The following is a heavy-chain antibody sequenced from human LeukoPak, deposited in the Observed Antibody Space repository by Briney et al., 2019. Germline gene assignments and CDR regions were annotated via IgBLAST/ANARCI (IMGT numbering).Heavy chain of an antibody. D-gene: IGHD6-19*01. CDR1: GFTFSSYG. J-gene: IGHJ4*02. CDR3: AKGTSGFHY. CDR2: ISYDGSNK. V-gene: IGHV3-30*18. Sequence: AGGSLRLSCAASGFTFSSYGMHWVRQAPGKGLEWVAVISYDGSNKYYADSVKGRFTISRDNSKNTLYLQMNSLRAEDTAVYYCAKGTSGFHYWGQGTLVTVSS.